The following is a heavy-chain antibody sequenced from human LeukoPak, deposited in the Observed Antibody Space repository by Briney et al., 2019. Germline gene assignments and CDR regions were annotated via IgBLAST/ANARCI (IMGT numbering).Heavy chain of an antibody. CDR1: GYTFTGYY. CDR2: INPNSGGT. J-gene: IGHJ2*01. CDR3: AVEYSSSRGWYFDL. Sequence: GASVKVSCKASGYTFTGYYMHWVRQAPGQGLEWMGWINPNSGGTNYAQKFQGRVTMTRDTSISTAYMELSRLRSDDTAVYYCAVEYSSSRGWYFDLWGRGTLVTVSS. D-gene: IGHD6-6*01. V-gene: IGHV1-2*02.